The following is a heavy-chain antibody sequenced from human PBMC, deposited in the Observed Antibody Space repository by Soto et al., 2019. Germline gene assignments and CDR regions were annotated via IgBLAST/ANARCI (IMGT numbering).Heavy chain of an antibody. CDR1: GGSFSGYY. CDR3: ARDVGWELLSLRWFDP. Sequence: SETLSLTCAVYGGSFSGYYWSWIRQPPGKGLEWIGEINHSGSTNYNPSLKSRVTISVDTSKNQFSLKLSSVTAADTAVYYCARDVGWELLSLRWFDPWGQGTLVTVSS. D-gene: IGHD1-26*01. CDR2: INHSGST. J-gene: IGHJ5*02. V-gene: IGHV4-34*01.